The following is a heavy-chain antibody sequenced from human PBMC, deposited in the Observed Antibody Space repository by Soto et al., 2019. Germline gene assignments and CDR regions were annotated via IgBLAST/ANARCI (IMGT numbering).Heavy chain of an antibody. V-gene: IGHV3-33*01. Sequence: QVQLVESGGGVVQPGRSLRLSCAASGFTFSSYGMHWVRQAPGKGLEWVAVIWYDGSNKYYGDSVKGPFTISRDNSKNTLYLQMNSLGAEDTAVYYVARDPRSPSTGGGYYFDYWGQGTLLTVSS. J-gene: IGHJ4*02. CDR2: IWYDGSNK. D-gene: IGHD3-16*01. CDR3: ARDPRSPSTGGGYYFDY. CDR1: GFTFSSYG.